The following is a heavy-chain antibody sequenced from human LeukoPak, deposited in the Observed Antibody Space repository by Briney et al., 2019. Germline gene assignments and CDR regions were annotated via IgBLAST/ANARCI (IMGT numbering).Heavy chain of an antibody. CDR1: GFTFSSYS. Sequence: PGGSLRLSCAASGFTFSSYSMNWVRQAPGKGLEWVSSISSSSSYIYYADSVKGRFTISRDNAKNSLYLQMNSLRAEDTAVYYCARDQGVAFGGVTHPFDYWGQGTLVTVSS. D-gene: IGHD3-16*01. CDR3: ARDQGVAFGGVTHPFDY. J-gene: IGHJ4*02. V-gene: IGHV3-21*01. CDR2: ISSSSSYI.